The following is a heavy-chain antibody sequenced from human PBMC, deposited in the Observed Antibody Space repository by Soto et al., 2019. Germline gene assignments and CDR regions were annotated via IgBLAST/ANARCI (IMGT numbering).Heavy chain of an antibody. J-gene: IGHJ6*02. D-gene: IGHD3-16*01. CDR3: ARSSGRRHVFTFDYGLDV. V-gene: IGHV3-11*06. Sequence: QVQLVESGGGLVEPGGSLRLSCAASGFSVGDNYMTWIRQAPGKGLEWLSYSSSSGGYTNYADSVKGRFTISRDNAKNSLCLQIDSLRAEDTAVYFCARSSGRRHVFTFDYGLDVWGQGTTVTVSS. CDR2: SSSSGGYT. CDR1: GFSVGDNY.